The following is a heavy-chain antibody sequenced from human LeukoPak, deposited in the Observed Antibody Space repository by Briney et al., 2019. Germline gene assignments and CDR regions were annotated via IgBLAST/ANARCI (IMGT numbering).Heavy chain of an antibody. Sequence: ASVKVSCKASGYTFTGYHMHWVRQAPGQGLEWMGWINPNSGGTNYALKFQGRVTMTRDTSISTAYIELNRLRSDDTAVYYCARGYCTGGTCSGAWFDPWGQGTLVTVSS. J-gene: IGHJ5*02. V-gene: IGHV1-2*02. CDR1: GYTFTGYH. CDR2: INPNSGGT. D-gene: IGHD2-15*01. CDR3: ARGYCTGGTCSGAWFDP.